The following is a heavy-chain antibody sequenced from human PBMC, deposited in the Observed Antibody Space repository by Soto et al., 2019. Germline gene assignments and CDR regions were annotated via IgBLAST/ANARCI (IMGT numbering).Heavy chain of an antibody. CDR2: IYYSGST. CDR1: GGSISSGGYY. D-gene: IGHD2-15*01. J-gene: IGHJ3*02. V-gene: IGHV4-31*03. Sequence: QVQLQESGPGLVKPSQTLSLTCTVSGGSISSGGYYWSWIRQHPGKGLEWIGYIYYSGSTYYNPSLKSRVTISVDTSKNQFSLQLSSVTDEDTAVYYCARDSRGCSGGSCYSGEFDIWGPGTMVTGSS. CDR3: ARDSRGCSGGSCYSGEFDI.